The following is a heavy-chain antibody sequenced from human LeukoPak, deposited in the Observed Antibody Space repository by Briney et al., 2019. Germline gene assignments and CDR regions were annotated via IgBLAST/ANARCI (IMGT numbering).Heavy chain of an antibody. J-gene: IGHJ4*02. D-gene: IGHD6-19*01. CDR3: ARVTGYSSGWYYFDY. CDR2: INPNSGGT. Sequence: ASVKVSCKASGYTFTGYYMHWVRQAPGQGLEWMGWINPNSGGTNYAQKFQGRVTMTRDTSISTAYMELSRLRSDDTAVYYCARVTGYSSGWYYFDYWGQGTLVTVSS. V-gene: IGHV1-2*02. CDR1: GYTFTGYY.